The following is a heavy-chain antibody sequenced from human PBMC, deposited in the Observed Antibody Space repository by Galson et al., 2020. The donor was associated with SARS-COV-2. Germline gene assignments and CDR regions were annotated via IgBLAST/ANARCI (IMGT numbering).Heavy chain of an antibody. V-gene: IGHV3-30*04. CDR3: AKDQQTITYNCFWSASPHYFGMDV. CDR1: GFTFSSYA. CDR2: VSYDGSNK. J-gene: IGHJ6*02. D-gene: IGHD3-3*01. Sequence: GGSLRLSCAASGFTFSSYAMHWGRQAPGKGLEWVAAVSYDGSNKYYTDSVKGRFSISRDNSKNTLSLQMNSLRAEDTAVYYCAKDQQTITYNCFWSASPHYFGMDVWGQGTTVTVSS.